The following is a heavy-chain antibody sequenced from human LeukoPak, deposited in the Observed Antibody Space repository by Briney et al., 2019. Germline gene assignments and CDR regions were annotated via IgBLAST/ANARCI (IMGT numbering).Heavy chain of an antibody. Sequence: GGSLRLSCAASEFTFSNYWMSWVRQAPGKGLEWVANVVQDGSDRYYVDSVKGRFTISRDNAKNSLYLQMNSLRAEDTAVYYCARNNYYARDYWGQGTLVTVSS. V-gene: IGHV3-7*01. J-gene: IGHJ4*02. D-gene: IGHD1-26*01. CDR1: EFTFSNYW. CDR2: VVQDGSDR. CDR3: ARNNYYARDY.